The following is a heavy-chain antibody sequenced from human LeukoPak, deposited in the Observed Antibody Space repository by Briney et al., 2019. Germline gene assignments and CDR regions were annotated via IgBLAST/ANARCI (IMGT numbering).Heavy chain of an antibody. CDR2: INPNSGGT. D-gene: IGHD3-3*01. V-gene: IGHV1-2*02. J-gene: IGHJ4*02. Sequence: ASVKVSCRASGYTFTDYHIHWVRQAPGQGLEWMGWINPNSGGTNYAQKFQGRVTMTRDTSISTAHLDLSRLRSDDTAVYFCARDIRPRVESFDYWGQGTLVTVSS. CDR3: ARDIRPRVESFDY. CDR1: GYTFTDYH.